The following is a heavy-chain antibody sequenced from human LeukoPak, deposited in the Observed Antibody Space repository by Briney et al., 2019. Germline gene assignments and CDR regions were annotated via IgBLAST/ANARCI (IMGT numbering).Heavy chain of an antibody. V-gene: IGHV3-23*01. D-gene: IGHD5-18*01. CDR1: GFTFSIYA. CDR2: ISGTSGST. J-gene: IGHJ4*02. CDR3: ARGLGYSYGIDY. Sequence: PGGSLRLSCAASGFTFSIYAMSWVRQAPGKGLEWVSSISGTSGSTYYADSVKGRFTISRDNSKNTLYLQMNSLRAEDTAVYYCARGLGYSYGIDYWGQGTLVTVSS.